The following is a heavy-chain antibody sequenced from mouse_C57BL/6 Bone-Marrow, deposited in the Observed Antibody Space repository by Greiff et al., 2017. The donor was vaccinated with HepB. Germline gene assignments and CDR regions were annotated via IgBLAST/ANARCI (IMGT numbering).Heavy chain of an antibody. CDR3: ARLSMVTTYYYFDY. CDR2: ISDGGSYT. D-gene: IGHD2-1*01. V-gene: IGHV5-4*03. Sequence: EVKVVESGGGLVKPGGSLKLSCAASGFTFSSYAMSWVRQTPEKRLEWVATISDGGSYTYYPDNVKGRFTISRDNAKNNLYLQMSHLKSEDTAMYYCARLSMVTTYYYFDYWGQGTTLTVSS. J-gene: IGHJ2*01. CDR1: GFTFSSYA.